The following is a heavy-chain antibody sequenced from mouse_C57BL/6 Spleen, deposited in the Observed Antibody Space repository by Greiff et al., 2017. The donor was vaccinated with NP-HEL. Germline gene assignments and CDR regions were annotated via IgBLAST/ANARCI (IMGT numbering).Heavy chain of an antibody. J-gene: IGHJ4*01. CDR3: ARRKTAQATFAMDY. V-gene: IGHV1-69*01. CDR1: GYTFTSYW. D-gene: IGHD3-2*02. CDR2: IDPSDSYT. Sequence: VQLQQSGAELVMPGASVKLSCKASGYTFTSYWMHWVKQRPGQGLEWIGEIDPSDSYTNYNQKFKGKSTLTVDKSSSTAYMQLSSLTSEDSAVYYCARRKTAQATFAMDYWGQGTSVTVSS.